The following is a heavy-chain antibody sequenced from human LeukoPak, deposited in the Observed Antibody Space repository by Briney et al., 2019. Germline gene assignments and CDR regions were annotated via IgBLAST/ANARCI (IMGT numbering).Heavy chain of an antibody. Sequence: PSETLSLTCAVSGYSISSGYYWGWIRQPPGKGLEWVGSIYHSGSTYYNPSLKSRVTISVDTSKNQFSLKLSSVTAADTAVYYCARHRITIFGVANNWFDPWGQGTLVTVSS. D-gene: IGHD3-3*01. CDR2: IYHSGST. CDR1: GYSISSGYY. V-gene: IGHV4-38-2*01. CDR3: ARHRITIFGVANNWFDP. J-gene: IGHJ5*02.